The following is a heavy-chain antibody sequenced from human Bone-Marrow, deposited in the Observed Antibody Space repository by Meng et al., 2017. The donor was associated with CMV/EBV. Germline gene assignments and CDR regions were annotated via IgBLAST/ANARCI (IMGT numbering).Heavy chain of an antibody. Sequence: GESLKISCAASGFTFSSYSMNWVRQAPGKGLEWVSSISSSSSYIYYADSVKGRFTISRDNAKNSLYLQMNSLRAEDTAVYYCARVYYGSGNDKLGAWGQGTLVTFSS. CDR1: GFTFSSYS. CDR2: ISSSSSYI. CDR3: ARVYYGSGNDKLGA. D-gene: IGHD3-10*01. V-gene: IGHV3-21*01. J-gene: IGHJ5*02.